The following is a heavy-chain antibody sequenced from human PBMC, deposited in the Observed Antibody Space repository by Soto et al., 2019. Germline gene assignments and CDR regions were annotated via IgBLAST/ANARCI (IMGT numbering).Heavy chain of an antibody. CDR2: ISSSSSTI. CDR1: GFTFSSYS. J-gene: IGHJ4*02. Sequence: PGGSLRLSCAASGFTFSSYSMNWVRQAPGKGLEWVSYISSSSSTIYYADSVKGRFTISRDNAKNSLYLQMNSLRAEDTAVYYCAPLQCDPPLPATAIFDHWGKGTLVTVSS. V-gene: IGHV3-48*01. D-gene: IGHD2-2*02. CDR3: APLQCDPPLPATAIFDH.